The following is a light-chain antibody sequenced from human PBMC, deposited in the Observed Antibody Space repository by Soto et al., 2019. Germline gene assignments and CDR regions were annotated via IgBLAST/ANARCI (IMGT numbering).Light chain of an antibody. CDR2: HAS. CDR3: QQYGTFPFA. V-gene: IGKV3-20*01. Sequence: EIVLTQSPGTLSLSPGESATLSCRANQVVSSSYLAWYQQKPGQAPRLLIYHASDRATGVPDRFSGSGSGTDFALTITRLEPEDFALFYCQQYGTFPFAFGRGTKLEIK. J-gene: IGKJ2*01. CDR1: QVVSSSY.